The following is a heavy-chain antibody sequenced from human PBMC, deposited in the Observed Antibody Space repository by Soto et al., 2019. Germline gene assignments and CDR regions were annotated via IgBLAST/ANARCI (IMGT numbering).Heavy chain of an antibody. J-gene: IGHJ6*02. D-gene: IGHD2-2*01. V-gene: IGHV4-59*01. CDR3: ARGSTSWGNYGMDV. CDR1: GGSISSYY. CDR2: IYYSGST. Sequence: PSETLSLTCTVSGGSISSYYWSWIRQPPGKGLEWIGYIYYSGSTNYNPSLKSRVTISVDTSKNQFSLKLSSVTAADTAVYYCARGSTSWGNYGMDVWGQGTTVTVSS.